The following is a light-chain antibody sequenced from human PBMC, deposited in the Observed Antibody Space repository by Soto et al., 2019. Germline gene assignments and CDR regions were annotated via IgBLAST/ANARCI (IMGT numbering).Light chain of an antibody. V-gene: IGKV4-1*01. CDR2: WAS. J-gene: IGKJ3*01. Sequence: DIVMAQSPESLAVSLGERATINCKSSQTVLYSSNNKNYLSWYLQKPGQPPKLLIYWASTRESGVPDRFSGSGSGTDFTLTISSLQAEDVAVYYCQQYYNSPFTFGPGTKVDIK. CDR1: QTVLYSSNNKNY. CDR3: QQYYNSPFT.